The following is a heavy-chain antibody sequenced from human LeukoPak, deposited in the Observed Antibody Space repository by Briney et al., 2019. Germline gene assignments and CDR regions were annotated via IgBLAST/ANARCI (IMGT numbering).Heavy chain of an antibody. CDR3: ARAGVGYQATVTITY. Sequence: ASVKVSCKASGYTFTGYYMHWVRQAPGQGLEWMGWINPNSGGTNYAQKFQGRVTMTRDTSTSTVYMELSSLRSEDTAVYYCARAGVGYQATVTITYWGQGTLVTVSS. CDR1: GYTFTGYY. J-gene: IGHJ4*02. CDR2: INPNSGGT. D-gene: IGHD4-17*01. V-gene: IGHV1-2*02.